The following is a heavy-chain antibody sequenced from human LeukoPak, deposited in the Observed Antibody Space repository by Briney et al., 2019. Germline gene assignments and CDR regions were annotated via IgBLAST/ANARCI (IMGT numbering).Heavy chain of an antibody. J-gene: IGHJ3*02. CDR3: ARRWGRGAFDI. CDR2: IYYSGST. Sequence: SETLSLTCTVSGGSISSSSYYWSWIRQPPGKGLEWIGSIYYSGSTYYNPSLKSRVTISVDTSKNQFSLKLSSVTAADTAVYYCARRWGRGAFDIWGQGTMVTVSS. V-gene: IGHV4-39*01. D-gene: IGHD3-10*01. CDR1: GGSISSSSYY.